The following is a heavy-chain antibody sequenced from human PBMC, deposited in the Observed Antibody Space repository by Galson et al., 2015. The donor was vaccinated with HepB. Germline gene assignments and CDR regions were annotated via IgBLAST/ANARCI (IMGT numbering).Heavy chain of an antibody. CDR2: INPSGGST. J-gene: IGHJ4*02. D-gene: IGHD3-16*02. Sequence: SVKVSCKASGYKFTSYYMHWVRQAPGQGLEWMGIINPSGGSTSYAQKFQGRVTMTRDTSTSTVYMELSSLRSEDTAVYYCARTGFTFGGVIALDYWGQGTLVTVSS. V-gene: IGHV1-46*03. CDR1: GYKFTSYY. CDR3: ARTGFTFGGVIALDY.